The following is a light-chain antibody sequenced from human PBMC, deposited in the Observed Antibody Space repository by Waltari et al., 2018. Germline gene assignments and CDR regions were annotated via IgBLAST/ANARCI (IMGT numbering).Light chain of an antibody. CDR2: EVN. CDR3: SSYAGSNNYVV. Sequence: QSALTQPPSASGSPGQSVTLSCTGTSSDIGGYNYVSWYQQHPGKAPKLMIYEVNNRRSGVPDRFSGSKTGNTASLTVSGLRAEGEADYYCSSYAGSNNYVVFGGGTTMTVL. J-gene: IGLJ2*01. CDR1: SSDIGGYNY. V-gene: IGLV2-8*01.